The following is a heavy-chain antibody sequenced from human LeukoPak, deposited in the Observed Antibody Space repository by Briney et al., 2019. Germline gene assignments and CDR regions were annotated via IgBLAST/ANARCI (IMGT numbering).Heavy chain of an antibody. Sequence: GESLKISCKGSGCSFTTYWIGWVRQMPGKGLEWMGIIYPGDSDTRYSPSFQGQVTISADKSISTAYLQWSSLKASDTAMYYCARQGEWDLLLNALDIWGQGTMVTVSS. D-gene: IGHD1-26*01. CDR2: IYPGDSDT. J-gene: IGHJ3*02. V-gene: IGHV5-51*01. CDR1: GCSFTTYW. CDR3: ARQGEWDLLLNALDI.